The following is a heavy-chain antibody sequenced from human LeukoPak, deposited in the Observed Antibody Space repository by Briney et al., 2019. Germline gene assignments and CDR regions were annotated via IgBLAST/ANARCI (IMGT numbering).Heavy chain of an antibody. Sequence: PSETLSFTCTVSGGSISSSSYYWGWIRQPPGKGLEWIGSIYYSGSTYYNPSLKSRVTISIDTSKNQFSLKLSSVTAADTAVYYCARDHSTYGSSPTDYWGQGTLLTVSS. CDR2: IYYSGST. D-gene: IGHD3-10*01. V-gene: IGHV4-39*07. J-gene: IGHJ4*02. CDR3: ARDHSTYGSSPTDY. CDR1: GGSISSSSYY.